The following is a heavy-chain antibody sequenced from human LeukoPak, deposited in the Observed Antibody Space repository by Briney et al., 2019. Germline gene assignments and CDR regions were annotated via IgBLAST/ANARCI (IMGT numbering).Heavy chain of an antibody. CDR1: GGSFRNYY. D-gene: IGHD4-17*01. CDR3: GRHTWDYEVYYFDY. J-gene: IGHJ4*02. Sequence: PSETLSLTCTVSGGSFRNYYWSWGRQPAGKGREGIGRFYTTGRTNYNPALKSRVTISVGTSKNQFSLKLSSVTAADTAVYYCGRHTWDYEVYYFDYWGQGTLVTVSS. V-gene: IGHV4-4*07. CDR2: FYTTGRT.